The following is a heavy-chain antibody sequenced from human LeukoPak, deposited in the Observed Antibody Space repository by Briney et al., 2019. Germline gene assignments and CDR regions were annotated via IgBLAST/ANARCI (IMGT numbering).Heavy chain of an antibody. V-gene: IGHV3-23*01. J-gene: IGHJ6*02. CDR1: GFTFSSYA. CDR3: AKDLGDIVVVPAARYYYYYGMDV. CDR2: ISGNGGST. D-gene: IGHD2-2*01. Sequence: GGSLRLSCAASGFTFSSYAMSWVRQAPGKGLEWGSAISGNGGSTYCADSVKGRFTISSDNSKNTWYLEMYSLRAEDSAVYYCAKDLGDIVVVPAARYYYYYGMDVWGQGTTVTVSS.